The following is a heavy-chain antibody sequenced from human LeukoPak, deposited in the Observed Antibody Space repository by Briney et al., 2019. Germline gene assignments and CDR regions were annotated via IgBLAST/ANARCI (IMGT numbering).Heavy chain of an antibody. CDR2: IYHGGST. CDR1: GGSITSGNYF. D-gene: IGHD2-15*01. J-gene: IGHJ5*02. CDR3: ARHEGGYCSGGSCYLNWSDP. V-gene: IGHV4-39*01. Sequence: SETLSLTCTVSGGSITSGNYFWNWIRQHPGKGLEWIGSIYHGGSTYYNPSLKNRIAISVDMSKNLFSLKLTSVTAADTAVYYCARHEGGYCSGGSCYLNWSDPWGQGTLVTVSS.